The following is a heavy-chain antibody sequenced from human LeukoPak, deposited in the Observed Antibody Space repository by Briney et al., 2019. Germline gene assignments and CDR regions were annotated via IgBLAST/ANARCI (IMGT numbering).Heavy chain of an antibody. Sequence: GGSLRLSCAVSGFRVTNDYMNWVRQAPGKGLEWVSIIYAGGSTYYADSVKGRFTISRDNSKNTLYLQMNSLRAEDTAVYYCAKEDSGSYMAWGQGTLVTVSS. D-gene: IGHD1-26*01. CDR2: IYAGGST. V-gene: IGHV3-66*02. CDR1: GFRVTNDY. J-gene: IGHJ5*02. CDR3: AKEDSGSYMA.